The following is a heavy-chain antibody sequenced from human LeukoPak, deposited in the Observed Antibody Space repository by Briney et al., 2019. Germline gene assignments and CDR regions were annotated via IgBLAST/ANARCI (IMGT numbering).Heavy chain of an antibody. V-gene: IGHV4-34*01. Sequence: KPSETLSLTCTVSGGSFSGYYWSWIRQPPGKGLEWIEENNHSGSTNYNPSLKSRVTISVDTSKNQFSLKLSSVTAADTAVYYCARVRTKMTTVFLRSWYFDLWGRGTLVTVSS. CDR3: ARVRTKMTTVFLRSWYFDL. CDR2: NNHSGST. CDR1: GGSFSGYY. D-gene: IGHD4-17*01. J-gene: IGHJ2*01.